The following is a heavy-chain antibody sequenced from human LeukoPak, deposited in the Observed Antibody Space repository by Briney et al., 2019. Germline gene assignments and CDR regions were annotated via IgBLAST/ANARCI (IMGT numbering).Heavy chain of an antibody. CDR1: GSTLSSIY. V-gene: IGHV3-53*01. CDR3: ARDAYYYGSSGSVFDY. D-gene: IGHD3-22*01. J-gene: IGHJ4*02. CDR2: MDSGGST. Sequence: GGSLRLSCAASGSTLSSIYMSWVRQAPGNGREWVSVMDSGGSTYYADSVKGRFTISRDNSRNTLYLQMNSRRAEDTAVYYCARDAYYYGSSGSVFDYWGQGALVTVSS.